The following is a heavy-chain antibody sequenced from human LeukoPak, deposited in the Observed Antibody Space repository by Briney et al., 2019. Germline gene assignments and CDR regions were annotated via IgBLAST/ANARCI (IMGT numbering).Heavy chain of an antibody. CDR3: ARDLGDIVVVPAAPDY. Sequence: VASVKVSCKASGYTFTGYYMHWVRQAPGQGLEWMGWINPNSGGTNYAQKFQGRVTMTRDTSISTAYVELSRLRSDDTAVYYCARDLGDIVVVPAAPDYWGQGTLVTVSS. V-gene: IGHV1-2*02. J-gene: IGHJ4*02. CDR2: INPNSGGT. CDR1: GYTFTGYY. D-gene: IGHD2-2*01.